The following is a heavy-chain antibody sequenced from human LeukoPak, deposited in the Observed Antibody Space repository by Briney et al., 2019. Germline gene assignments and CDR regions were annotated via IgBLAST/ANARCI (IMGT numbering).Heavy chain of an antibody. CDR1: GFTFSSYS. J-gene: IGHJ4*02. CDR3: AGGVGATEFYY. V-gene: IGHV3-21*01. D-gene: IGHD1-26*01. Sequence: GGSLRLSCAASGFTFSSYSMTWVRQAPGKGLEWVSSISSSSSYIYYADSVKGRFTISRDNAKNSLYLQMNSLRAEDTAVYYCAGGVGATEFYYLGQGTLGTVPS. CDR2: ISSSSSYI.